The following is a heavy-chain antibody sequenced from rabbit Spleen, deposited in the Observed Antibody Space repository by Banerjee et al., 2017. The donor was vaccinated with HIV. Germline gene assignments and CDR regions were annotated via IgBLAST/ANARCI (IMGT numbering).Heavy chain of an antibody. CDR2: IDVGSSGFT. J-gene: IGHJ6*01. CDR3: ARDTGTSFSTYGMDL. V-gene: IGHV1S40*01. CDR1: GVSFSFSSY. D-gene: IGHD8-1*01. Sequence: QSLEESGGDLVKPGASLTPTCTASGVSFSFSSYMCWVRQAPGKGLEWIACIDVGSSGFTYFATWAQGRFTISKTSSTTVTLQVTRLTAADTATYFCARDTGTSFSTYGMDLWGPGTLVTVS.